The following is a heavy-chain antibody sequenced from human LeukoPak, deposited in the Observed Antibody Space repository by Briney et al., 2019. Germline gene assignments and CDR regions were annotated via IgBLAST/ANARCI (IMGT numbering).Heavy chain of an antibody. Sequence: ASVKVSCKASGYTFTGYYMHWVRQAPGQGLEWMGRINPNSGGTNYAQKFQGRVTMTRDTSISTAYMELSRLRSDDTAVYDCARDLKYQLPYYYYYYMDVWGKGTTVTVSS. J-gene: IGHJ6*03. V-gene: IGHV1-2*06. CDR3: ARDLKYQLPYYYYYYMDV. CDR2: INPNSGGT. D-gene: IGHD2-2*01. CDR1: GYTFTGYY.